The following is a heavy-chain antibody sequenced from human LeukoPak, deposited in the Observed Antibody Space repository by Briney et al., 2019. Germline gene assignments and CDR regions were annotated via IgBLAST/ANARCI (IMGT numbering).Heavy chain of an antibody. Sequence: GGSLRLSCAASGFTFSSYGMHWVRQAPGKGLEWVAVISYDGSNKYYADSVKGRFTISRDNSKNTLYLQMNSLRAEDTAVYYCAKDRSSWYPTPLVVWGQGTTVTVSS. V-gene: IGHV3-30*18. J-gene: IGHJ6*02. D-gene: IGHD6-13*01. CDR2: ISYDGSNK. CDR3: AKDRSSWYPTPLVV. CDR1: GFTFSSYG.